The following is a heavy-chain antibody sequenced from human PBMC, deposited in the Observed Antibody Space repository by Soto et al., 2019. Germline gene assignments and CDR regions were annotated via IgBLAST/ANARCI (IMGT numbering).Heavy chain of an antibody. D-gene: IGHD2-15*01. V-gene: IGHV1-3*01. CDR3: ARAGGSGPIYYYYYMDV. CDR1: GYTFTSYA. J-gene: IGHJ6*03. Sequence: ASVKVSCKASGYTFTSYAMHWVRQAPGQRLEWMGWINAGNGNTKYSQKFQGRVTITRDTSASTAYMELSSLRSEDTAVYYCARAGGSGPIYYYYYMDVWGKGTTVTVSS. CDR2: INAGNGNT.